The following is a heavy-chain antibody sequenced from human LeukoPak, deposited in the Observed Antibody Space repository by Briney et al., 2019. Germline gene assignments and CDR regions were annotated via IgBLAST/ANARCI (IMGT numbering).Heavy chain of an antibody. CDR3: ARDGSSGYYSPELDY. CDR1: GYTFTSYG. V-gene: IGHV1-18*01. J-gene: IGHJ4*02. Sequence: ASVTVSCKASGYTFTSYGISWVRHAPPHGLEWMGRISAYNGNTNYAQKLQGRVTMTTDTSTSTAYMELRSLRSDDTAVYYCARDGSSGYYSPELDYWGQGTLVTVSS. CDR2: ISAYNGNT. D-gene: IGHD3-22*01.